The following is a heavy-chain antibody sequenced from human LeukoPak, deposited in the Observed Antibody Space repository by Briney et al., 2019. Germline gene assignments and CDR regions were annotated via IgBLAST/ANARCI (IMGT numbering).Heavy chain of an antibody. J-gene: IGHJ6*04. V-gene: IGHV3-33*01. CDR3: ARGTMSVVVAATDYYYGMDV. D-gene: IGHD2-15*01. CDR1: GFTFSSYG. Sequence: PGRSLRLSCAASGFTFSSYGMHWVRQAPGKGLEWVAVIWYDGSNKYYADSVKGRFTISGDNSKNTLYLQMNSLRAEDTAVYYCARGTMSVVVAATDYYYGMDVWGKGTTVTVSS. CDR2: IWYDGSNK.